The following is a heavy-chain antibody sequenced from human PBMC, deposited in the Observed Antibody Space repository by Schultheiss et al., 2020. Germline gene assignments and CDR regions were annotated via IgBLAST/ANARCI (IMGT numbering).Heavy chain of an antibody. CDR2: ISSSSSYT. CDR3: ARDIVVVVAATAAFDI. D-gene: IGHD2-15*01. J-gene: IGHJ3*02. Sequence: GGSLRLSCSASGFTVSSNNMDWVRHAPGRGLEWVSYISSSSSYTNYADSVKGRFTISRDDSKNTLYLQMNSLRAEDTAVYYCARDIVVVVAATAAFDIWGQGTMVTGSS. V-gene: IGHV3-21*05. CDR1: GFTVSSNN.